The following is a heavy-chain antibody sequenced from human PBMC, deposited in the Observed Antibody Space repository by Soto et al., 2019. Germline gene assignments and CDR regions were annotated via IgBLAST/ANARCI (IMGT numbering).Heavy chain of an antibody. J-gene: IGHJ6*02. Sequence: EVQLLESGGGLVQPGGSLRLSCAASGFTFSSYAMSWVRQAPGKGLEWVSAISGSGGSIYYADSVKGRFTISRDNSKNTLYLQMNSLRAEDTAVYYCAKALGYYGSGSYYSPYYYGMDVWGQGTTVTVSS. CDR3: AKALGYYGSGSYYSPYYYGMDV. V-gene: IGHV3-23*01. D-gene: IGHD3-10*01. CDR1: GFTFSSYA. CDR2: ISGSGGSI.